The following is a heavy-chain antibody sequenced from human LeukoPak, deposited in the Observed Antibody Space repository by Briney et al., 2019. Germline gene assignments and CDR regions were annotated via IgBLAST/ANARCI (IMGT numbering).Heavy chain of an antibody. CDR3: ARGIIVGATWGENDNWFDP. V-gene: IGHV4-4*07. D-gene: IGHD1-26*01. CDR1: GGSISSYY. J-gene: IGHJ5*02. CDR2: IYTSGST. Sequence: SSETLSLTCTVSGGSISSYYWSWIRQPAGKGLEWIGRIYTSGSTNYNPSLKSRVTMSVDTSKNQFSLKLSSVTAADTAVYYCARGIIVGATWGENDNWFDPWGQGTLVTVSS.